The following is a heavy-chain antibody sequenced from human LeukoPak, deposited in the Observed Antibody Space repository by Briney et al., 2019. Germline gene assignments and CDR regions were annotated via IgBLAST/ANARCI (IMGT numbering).Heavy chain of an antibody. CDR1: GGSISSYY. V-gene: IGHV4-4*07. CDR3: ARDFGIVVVPPYGKASAEDYYYYYYMDV. D-gene: IGHD2-2*01. Sequence: SETLSLTCTVSGGSISSYYWSWIRQPAGKGLEWIGRIYTSGSTNYNPSLKSRVTMSVDTSKNQFSLKLSSVTAADTAVYYCARDFGIVVVPPYGKASAEDYYYYYYMDVWGKGTTVTVSS. CDR2: IYTSGST. J-gene: IGHJ6*03.